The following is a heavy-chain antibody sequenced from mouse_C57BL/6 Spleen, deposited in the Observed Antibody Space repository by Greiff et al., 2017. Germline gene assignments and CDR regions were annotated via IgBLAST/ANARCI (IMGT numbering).Heavy chain of an antibody. V-gene: IGHV1-69*01. J-gene: IGHJ4*01. CDR3: ARRSSYAMDY. D-gene: IGHD1-1*01. CDR2: IDPSDSYT. Sequence: QVQLQQPGPELVMPGASVKLSCKASGYTFTSYWMPWVKQRPGQGLEWIGEIDPSDSYTNYNQKFKGKSTLTVDKSSSTAYMQLSSLTSEDSAVYYCARRSSYAMDYWGQGTSVTVSS. CDR1: GYTFTSYW.